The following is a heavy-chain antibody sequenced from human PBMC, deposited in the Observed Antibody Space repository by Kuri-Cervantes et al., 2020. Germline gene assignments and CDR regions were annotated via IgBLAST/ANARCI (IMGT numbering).Heavy chain of an antibody. Sequence: GSLRLSCVVFGYSISSGYYWGWIRQSPGKGLEWIGSVYHSGNTYYNPSLKSRVTMSRDTSKNQFFLRLRSVTAADTAVYYCARESHDSNKYYYYMDVWGEGTTVTVSS. J-gene: IGHJ6*03. CDR1: GYSISSGYY. CDR2: VYHSGNT. D-gene: IGHD4-11*01. V-gene: IGHV4-38-2*02. CDR3: ARESHDSNKYYYYMDV.